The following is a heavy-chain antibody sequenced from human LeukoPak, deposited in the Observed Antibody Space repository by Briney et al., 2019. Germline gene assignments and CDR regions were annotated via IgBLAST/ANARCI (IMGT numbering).Heavy chain of an antibody. D-gene: IGHD1-26*01. CDR3: ARRVKRGATYFDY. CDR1: GGSISSSSYY. CDR2: IYYSGST. V-gene: IGHV4-39*07. J-gene: IGHJ4*02. Sequence: AETLSLTCTVSGGSISSSSYYWGWILQPPGKGLEWIGSIYYSGSTYYNPSLKSRVTISVDTSKNQFSLKLSSVTAADTAAYYCARRVKRGATYFDYWGQGTLVTVSS.